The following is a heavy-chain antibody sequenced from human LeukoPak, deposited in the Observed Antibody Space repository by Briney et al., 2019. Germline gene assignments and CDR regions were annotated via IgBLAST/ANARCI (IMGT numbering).Heavy chain of an antibody. Sequence: GGSLRLSCAASGFTFSSYWMHWVRQAPGKGLVWVSRSNSDGSSTNYADSVKGRFTISRDNAKNTVYLQMNSLRAEDTAVYYCATDKAYGYDSWGQGTLVTVSS. CDR1: GFTFSSYW. D-gene: IGHD2-8*01. V-gene: IGHV3-74*01. J-gene: IGHJ5*01. CDR3: ATDKAYGYDS. CDR2: SNSDGSST.